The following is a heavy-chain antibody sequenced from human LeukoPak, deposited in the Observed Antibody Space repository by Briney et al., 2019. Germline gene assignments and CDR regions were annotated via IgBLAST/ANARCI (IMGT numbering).Heavy chain of an antibody. CDR2: ISSSSSYI. CDR3: AKDRAGLYYDKEFDY. V-gene: IGHV3-21*04. CDR1: GFTFSSYS. Sequence: PGGSLRLSCAASGFTFSSYSMNWVRQAPGKGLEWVSSISSSSSYIYYADSVKGRFTISRDNSKNTLYLQMNSLRAEDTAVYYCAKDRAGLYYDKEFDYWGQGTLVTVSS. J-gene: IGHJ4*02. D-gene: IGHD3-22*01.